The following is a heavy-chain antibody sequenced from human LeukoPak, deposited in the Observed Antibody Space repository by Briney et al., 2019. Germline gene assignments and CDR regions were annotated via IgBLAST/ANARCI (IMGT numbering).Heavy chain of an antibody. CDR2: ISAYNGNT. Sequence: PRASVTVSCKASGYTFTSYGISWVRQAPGQGLEWMGWISAYNGNTNYAQKLQGRVTMTTDTSTSTAYMELRSLRSDDTAVYYCARIAVAGMGHYYYYYYMDVWGKGTTVTVSS. J-gene: IGHJ6*03. CDR1: GYTFTSYG. V-gene: IGHV1-18*01. D-gene: IGHD6-19*01. CDR3: ARIAVAGMGHYYYYYYMDV.